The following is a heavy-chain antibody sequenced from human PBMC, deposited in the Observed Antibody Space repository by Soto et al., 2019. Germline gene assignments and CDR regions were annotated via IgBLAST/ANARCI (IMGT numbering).Heavy chain of an antibody. CDR2: ISYDGSNK. V-gene: IGHV3-30-3*01. Sequence: QVQLVESGGGVVKPGRSLRLSCAASGFTFSSYAMHWVRQAPGKGLEWVAVISYDGSNKYYADSVKGRFTISRDNSKNTLYLQMNSLRAEDTAVYYCARGDIVLVPAAIFGHFDYWGQGTLVTVSS. D-gene: IGHD2-2*01. CDR3: ARGDIVLVPAAIFGHFDY. CDR1: GFTFSSYA. J-gene: IGHJ4*02.